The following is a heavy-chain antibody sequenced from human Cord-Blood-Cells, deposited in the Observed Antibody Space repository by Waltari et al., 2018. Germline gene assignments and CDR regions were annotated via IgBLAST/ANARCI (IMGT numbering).Heavy chain of an antibody. Sequence: QVQLVKSGAEVKKHGASVKVSCKDSGYTFTGYYIHWVRQAPGQGLEWMGWINPNSGGTNYAQKFQGRVTMTRDTSISTAYMELSRLRSDDTAVYYCARPMVGNDAFDIWGQGTMVTVSS. D-gene: IGHD3-10*01. J-gene: IGHJ3*02. CDR2: INPNSGGT. V-gene: IGHV1-2*02. CDR1: GYTFTGYY. CDR3: ARPMVGNDAFDI.